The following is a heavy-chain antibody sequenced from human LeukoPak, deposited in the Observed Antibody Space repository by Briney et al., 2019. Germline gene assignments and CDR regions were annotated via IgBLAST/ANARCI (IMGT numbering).Heavy chain of an antibody. CDR3: ARDRWELPYYFDY. J-gene: IGHJ4*02. CDR2: LNSSGGST. V-gene: IGHV1-46*01. Sequence: ASAKVSCKASGYIFTYYYIQWVGQAPGQGLEWMGILNSSGGSTTYAQKFQGRITMTRDASTSTVYMELRSLRSEDTAVYYCARDRWELPYYFDYWGQGTLVTVSS. D-gene: IGHD1-26*01. CDR1: GYIFTYYY.